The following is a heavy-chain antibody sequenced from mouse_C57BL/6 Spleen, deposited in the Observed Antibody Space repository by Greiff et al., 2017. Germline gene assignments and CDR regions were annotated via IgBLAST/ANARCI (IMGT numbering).Heavy chain of an antibody. CDR3: ARMGGPYYFDY. CDR1: GYTFTDYY. J-gene: IGHJ2*01. CDR2: INPYNGGT. V-gene: IGHV1-19*01. Sequence: EVKLQQSGPVLVKPGASVKMSCKASGYTFTDYYMNWVKQSHGKSLEWIGVINPYNGGTSYNQKFKGKATLTVDKSSSTAYMELNSLTSEDSAVYYCARMGGPYYFDYWGQGTTLTVSS.